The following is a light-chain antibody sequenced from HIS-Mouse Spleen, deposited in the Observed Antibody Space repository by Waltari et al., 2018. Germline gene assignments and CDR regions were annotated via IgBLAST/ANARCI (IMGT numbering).Light chain of an antibody. CDR3: QSADSSGTYVV. CDR2: KDS. V-gene: IGLV3-25*03. J-gene: IGLJ2*01. Sequence: SYELTQPPSVSVSPGQTARITCSVDALPKQYAYWYQQKPGQAPVLVIYKDSERPSGIPERFSGSSSGTTVTLTISGVQAEDEPDYYCQSADSSGTYVVFGGGTKLTVL. CDR1: ALPKQY.